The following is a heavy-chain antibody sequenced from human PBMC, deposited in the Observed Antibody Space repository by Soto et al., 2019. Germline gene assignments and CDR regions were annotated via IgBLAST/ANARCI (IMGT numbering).Heavy chain of an antibody. V-gene: IGHV1-2*04. D-gene: IGHD2-8*01. J-gene: IGHJ6*02. CDR1: GYSFTDYH. CDR3: ARGDSTDCSNGVCSFFYNHDMDV. CDR2: IHPKSGGT. Sequence: QVQLVQSGAEVKKPGASVKVSCKASGYSFTDYHIHWVRQAPGQGLEWLGRIHPKSGGTSTAQKFQGWGTMTTDTSISTASMELTRLTSDDTAIYYCARGDSTDCSNGVCSFFYNHDMDVWGQGTTVTVSS.